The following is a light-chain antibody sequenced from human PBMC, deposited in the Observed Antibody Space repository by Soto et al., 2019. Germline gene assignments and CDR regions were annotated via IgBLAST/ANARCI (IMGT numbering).Light chain of an antibody. CDR3: LQHKGYSRT. CDR1: QDISNF. V-gene: IGKV1-17*03. J-gene: IGKJ1*01. CDR2: SAT. Sequence: RGRVTITYRASQDISNFLVWFQQRPGKVPKRLIYSATRLESGVPSRLRSRESGSEFTLTIRSLQPEDFATYYCLQHKGYSRTFGQGTKVDVK.